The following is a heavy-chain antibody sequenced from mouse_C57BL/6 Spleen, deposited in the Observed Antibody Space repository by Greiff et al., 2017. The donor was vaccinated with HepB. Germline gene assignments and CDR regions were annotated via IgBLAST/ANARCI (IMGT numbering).Heavy chain of an antibody. Sequence: QVQLQQSGAELVKPGASVKISCKASGYAFSSYWMNWVKQRPGKGLEWIGQIYPGDGDTNYNGKFKGKATLTADKSSSTAYMHLSSLTSEDSEVDFCAMGNTMVYYFDYWGQGTTLTVSS. V-gene: IGHV1-80*01. J-gene: IGHJ2*01. CDR3: AMGNTMVYYFDY. CDR2: IYPGDGDT. CDR1: GYAFSSYW. D-gene: IGHD2-2*01.